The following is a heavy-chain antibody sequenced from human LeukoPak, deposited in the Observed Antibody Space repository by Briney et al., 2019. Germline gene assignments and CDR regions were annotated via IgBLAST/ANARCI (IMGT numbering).Heavy chain of an antibody. Sequence: AGGSLRLSCAASGFTFSSYAMSWVRQAPGKGLEWLSYISSSGRTIYYADSVKGRFTVSRDNAKTSLYLQMNSLRAEDTAVYYCTREFYGDYRYYFDYWGQGTLVTVSS. V-gene: IGHV3-48*03. CDR3: TREFYGDYRYYFDY. D-gene: IGHD4-17*01. J-gene: IGHJ4*02. CDR1: GFTFSSYA. CDR2: ISSSGRTI.